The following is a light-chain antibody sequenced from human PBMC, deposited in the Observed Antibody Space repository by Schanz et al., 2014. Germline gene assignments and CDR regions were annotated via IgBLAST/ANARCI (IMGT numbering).Light chain of an antibody. Sequence: QSALTQPASVSGYPGQSITISCTGTSTDVGNYNFVSWYQQHPGIAPKLMIYDVTNRPSGVSNRFSGSKSGITASLTISGLQAEDEADYYCVSYTTSSTWLFGGGTKLTVL. V-gene: IGLV2-14*03. J-gene: IGLJ2*01. CDR1: STDVGNYNF. CDR3: VSYTTSSTWL. CDR2: DVT.